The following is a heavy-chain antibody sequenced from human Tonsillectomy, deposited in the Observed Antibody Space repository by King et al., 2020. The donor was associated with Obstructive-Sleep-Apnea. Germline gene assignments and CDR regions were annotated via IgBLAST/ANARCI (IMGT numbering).Heavy chain of an antibody. Sequence: QLQESGPGLVKPSETLSLTCTVSGGSINSYYWSWIRHTPGKGLEWIGYISYSVSTNYNPSLKSRVTISVDTSKNQVSLKLSSVTAADTAVYYCARDRVGRDGYNRFDYWGQGTLVTVSS. CDR2: ISYSVST. CDR3: ARDRVGRDGYNRFDY. CDR1: GGSINSYY. D-gene: IGHD5-24*01. V-gene: IGHV4-59*01. J-gene: IGHJ4*02.